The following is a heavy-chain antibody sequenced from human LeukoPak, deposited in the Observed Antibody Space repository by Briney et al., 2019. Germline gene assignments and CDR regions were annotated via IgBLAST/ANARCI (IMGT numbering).Heavy chain of an antibody. D-gene: IGHD1/OR15-1a*01. J-gene: IGHJ4*02. Sequence: GGSLRLSCAVSGFSFSNYAMSWVRQFPGKGLGWVSGISGTGGNTYYADSVKGRFTISRDNSKDMLYLQMSTLTAEDTAIYFCAKDFEFKWQQPSDHWGQGTPVTVSS. CDR2: ISGTGGNT. V-gene: IGHV3-23*01. CDR1: GFSFSNYA. CDR3: AKDFEFKWQQPSDH.